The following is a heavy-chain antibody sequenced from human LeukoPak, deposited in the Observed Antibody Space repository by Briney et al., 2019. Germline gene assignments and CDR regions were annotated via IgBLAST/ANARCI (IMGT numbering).Heavy chain of an antibody. CDR3: AKADIYGDSDFDY. V-gene: IGHV3-23*01. Sequence: GGSLRLSCAASGFTFDDYAMHWVRQAPGKGLEWVSTISGSGGSTFYADSVKGRFTVSGDNSKNTLYLQMNSLRAEDTAVYYCAKADIYGDSDFDYWGQGTLVTVSS. J-gene: IGHJ4*02. CDR1: GFTFDDYA. CDR2: ISGSGGST. D-gene: IGHD4-17*01.